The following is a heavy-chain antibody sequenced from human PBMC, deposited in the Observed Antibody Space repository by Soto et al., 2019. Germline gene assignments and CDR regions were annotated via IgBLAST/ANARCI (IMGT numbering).Heavy chain of an antibody. CDR2: INSAGSST. D-gene: IGHD6-19*01. CDR3: ARGASSGWTHSFDY. J-gene: IGHJ4*02. Sequence: EVQLVESGGGLVEPGGSLRLSCAASGFTFSSYWMHWVRQAPGKGLVWVASINSAGSSTNYADSVKGRLTISRDNAKNTVYLHMNSLRDEDTALYYCARGASSGWTHSFDYWGQGSLVTVSS. V-gene: IGHV3-74*01. CDR1: GFTFSSYW.